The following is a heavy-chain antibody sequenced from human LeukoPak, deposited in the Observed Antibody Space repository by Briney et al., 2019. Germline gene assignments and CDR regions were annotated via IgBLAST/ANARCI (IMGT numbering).Heavy chain of an antibody. CDR3: AKDQGYSSSWWAGNWFGP. V-gene: IGHV3-23*01. J-gene: IGHJ5*02. D-gene: IGHD6-13*01. Sequence: PGGSLRLSCAASGFTFSSYGMSWVRQAPGRGLEWVSAISGSGDSTYYADSVKGRFTISRDNSKNTLYLQMNSLRAEDTAVYYCAKDQGYSSSWWAGNWFGPWGQGTLVTVSS. CDR1: GFTFSSYG. CDR2: ISGSGDST.